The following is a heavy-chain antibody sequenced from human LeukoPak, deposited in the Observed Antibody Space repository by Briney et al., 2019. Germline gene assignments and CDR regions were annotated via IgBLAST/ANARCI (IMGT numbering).Heavy chain of an antibody. CDR1: GFTFSSYA. D-gene: IGHD6-13*01. CDR2: ISGSGGST. Sequence: GGSLRLSCAAYGFTFSSYAMSWVRQAPGKGLEWVSAISGSGGSTYYADSVKGRFTISRDNSKNTLYLQMNSLRAEDTAVYYCARMEGWQQPSVLVYWGQGTLVTVSS. CDR3: ARMEGWQQPSVLVY. J-gene: IGHJ4*02. V-gene: IGHV3-23*01.